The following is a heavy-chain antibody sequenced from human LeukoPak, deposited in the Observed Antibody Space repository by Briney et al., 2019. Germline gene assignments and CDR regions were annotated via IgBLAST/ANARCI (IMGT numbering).Heavy chain of an antibody. J-gene: IGHJ4*02. V-gene: IGHV3-23*01. D-gene: IGHD3-22*01. Sequence: GGSLRLSCAASGFTFSSYAMSWVRQAPGKGLEWVSAISGSGGSTYYADSVKGRFTISRDNSKNTLYLQMNSLRAEDTAVYYCAKEWGYYDSSGTRSPSDYWGQGTLVTVSS. CDR1: GFTFSSYA. CDR3: AKEWGYYDSSGTRSPSDY. CDR2: ISGSGGST.